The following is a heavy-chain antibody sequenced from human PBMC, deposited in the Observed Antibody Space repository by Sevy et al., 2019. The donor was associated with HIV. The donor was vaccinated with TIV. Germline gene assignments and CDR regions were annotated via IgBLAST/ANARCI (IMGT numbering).Heavy chain of an antibody. Sequence: GGSLRLSCAASGFTFDDYTMHWVRQAPGKGLEWVSLISWDGGSTYYADSVKGRFTISRDNSKNSLYLQMNSLRTEDTALYYCAKDSSSSSDGYYYYGMDVWGQRTTVTVSS. CDR2: ISWDGGST. CDR1: GFTFDDYT. J-gene: IGHJ6*02. D-gene: IGHD6-6*01. V-gene: IGHV3-43*01. CDR3: AKDSSSSSDGYYYYGMDV.